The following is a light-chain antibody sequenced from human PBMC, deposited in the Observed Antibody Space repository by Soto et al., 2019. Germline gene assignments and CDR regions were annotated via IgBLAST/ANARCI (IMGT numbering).Light chain of an antibody. J-gene: IGLJ3*02. V-gene: IGLV1-47*01. CDR2: KTN. CDR1: SPNIGSQF. CDR3: ASWDDSLRWV. Sequence: QSVLPQPPAASGTPGQRVTISCFGSSPNIGSQFVSWYQQLPGAAPKLLIYKTNQRPPGVPDRFSGSKSGASASLAISGLRTEDEADYYCASWDDSLRWVFGGGTKLTVL.